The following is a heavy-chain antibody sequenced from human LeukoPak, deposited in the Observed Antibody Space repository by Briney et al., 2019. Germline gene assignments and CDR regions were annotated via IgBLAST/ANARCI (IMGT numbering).Heavy chain of an antibody. J-gene: IGHJ4*02. V-gene: IGHV1-69*13. CDR2: IIPIFGTA. CDR3: AVVEMATVWE. CDR1: GGTFSSYA. D-gene: IGHD5-24*01. Sequence: ASVKVSCKASGGTFSSYAISWVRQAPGQGLEWMGGIIPIFGTANYAQKFQGRVTITADESTSTAYMELSSLRSEDTAVYYCAVVEMATVWEWGQGTLVTVSS.